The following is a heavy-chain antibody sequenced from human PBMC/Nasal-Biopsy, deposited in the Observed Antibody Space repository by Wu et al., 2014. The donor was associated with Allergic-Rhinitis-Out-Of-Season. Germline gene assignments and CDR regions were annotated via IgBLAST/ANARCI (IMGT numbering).Heavy chain of an antibody. Sequence: TLSLTCSVSGDPSNRLLLELDPTVPAREGDWMSGYIDYTGRTDYNPSFKSRITISIDTSKNQFFLKLTSMTAADTAVYYCARDTTVTSGFYYMDVWGKGTSVTVSS. CDR3: ARDTTVTSGFYYMDV. D-gene: IGHD4-17*01. CDR2: IDYTGRT. J-gene: IGHJ6*03. CDR1: GDPSNRLL. V-gene: IGHV4-59*01.